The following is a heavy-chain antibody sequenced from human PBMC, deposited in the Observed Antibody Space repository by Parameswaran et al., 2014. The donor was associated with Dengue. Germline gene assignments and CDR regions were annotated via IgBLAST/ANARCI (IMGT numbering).Heavy chain of an antibody. D-gene: IGHD3-16*01. Sequence: RWIRQPPGKGLEWIGYIYYSGSTYYNPSLKSRVTISVDTSKNQFSLKLSSVTAADTAVYYCAQGPYYDYVWGTQFDYWGQGTLVTVSS. CDR2: IYYSGST. CDR3: AQGPYYDYVWGTQFDY. V-gene: IGHV4-30-4*01. J-gene: IGHJ4*02.